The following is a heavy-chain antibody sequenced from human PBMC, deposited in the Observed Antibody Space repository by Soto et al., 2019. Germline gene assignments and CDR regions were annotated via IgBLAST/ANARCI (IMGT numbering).Heavy chain of an antibody. CDR3: ARARYCTSASCPGYFQH. CDR2: IYYSGST. J-gene: IGHJ1*01. V-gene: IGHV4-59*08. D-gene: IGHD2-2*01. Sequence: SETLSLTCTVSGGSISSYYWSWIRQPPGKGLEWIGYIYYSGSTNYNPSLKSRVNISVGTSKNQFSLKLSSVTAADTAVYYCARARYCTSASCPGYFQHWGQGTLVTVSS. CDR1: GGSISSYY.